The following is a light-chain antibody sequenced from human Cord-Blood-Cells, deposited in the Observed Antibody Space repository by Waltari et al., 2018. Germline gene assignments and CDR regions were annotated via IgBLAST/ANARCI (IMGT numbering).Light chain of an antibody. CDR2: DAS. CDR3: QQRSNWPPWT. Sequence: EIVLTQSPATLSLSPGERATLSCRASQSVSRYLAWYQQKPGQAPRLLIYDASNRATGIPGSVSGSGLGTDFTLTISSLEPEDFAVYYCQQRSNWPPWTFGQGTKVEIK. J-gene: IGKJ1*01. CDR1: QSVSRY. V-gene: IGKV3-11*01.